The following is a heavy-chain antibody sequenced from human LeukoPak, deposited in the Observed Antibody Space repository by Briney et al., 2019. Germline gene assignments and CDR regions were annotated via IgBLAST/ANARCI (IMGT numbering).Heavy chain of an antibody. V-gene: IGHV4-59*08. CDR2: IYYSGST. D-gene: IGHD5-12*01. Sequence: PSETLSLTCTVSGGSISSYYWSWIRQPPGKGLEWIGYIYYSGSTNYNPSLKSRVTISLDTSENQFSLKLSSVTAADTAVYYCARLRASTVATINYYYYGMDVWGQGTTVPVSS. CDR3: ARLRASTVATINYYYYGMDV. CDR1: GGSISSYY. J-gene: IGHJ6*02.